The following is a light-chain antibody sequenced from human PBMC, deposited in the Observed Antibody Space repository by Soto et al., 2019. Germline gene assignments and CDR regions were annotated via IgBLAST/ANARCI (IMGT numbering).Light chain of an antibody. Sequence: EIVMTQSPATLSVSPGERATLSCRASQSVSSNLAWYQQKPGQAPGLLIYGASTRATGIPARFSGSESGTEFTHTISSLQSEDFAVYYCQQYNNWPLTFGQGTKLEIK. V-gene: IGKV3-15*01. CDR2: GAS. CDR1: QSVSSN. J-gene: IGKJ2*01. CDR3: QQYNNWPLT.